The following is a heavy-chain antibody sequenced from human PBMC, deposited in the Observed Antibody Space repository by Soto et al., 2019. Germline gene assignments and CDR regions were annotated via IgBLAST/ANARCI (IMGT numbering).Heavy chain of an antibody. CDR2: VYPGDSNT. Sequence: KSLQISCKSSGYRFNTYSIPGVRKMPGIGLEWMGIVYPGDSNTEDGPSFQGRITISGDRSINTAYLQWSRLDASDTAMYYGAGAPTIGTVWGRAYSSFLDVWGQGTPVTVSS. CDR3: AGAPTIGTVWGRAYSSFLDV. CDR1: GYRFNTYS. J-gene: IGHJ6*02. D-gene: IGHD3-16*01. V-gene: IGHV5-51*01.